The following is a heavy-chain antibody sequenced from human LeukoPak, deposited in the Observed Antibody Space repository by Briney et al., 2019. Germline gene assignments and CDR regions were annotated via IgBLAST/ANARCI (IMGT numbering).Heavy chain of an antibody. CDR3: ARIPLDSSGYYFPPDY. V-gene: IGHV1-18*01. CDR1: GYTLTSYG. J-gene: IGHJ4*02. D-gene: IGHD3-22*01. CDR2: ISAYNGNT. Sequence: ASVRVSCKASGYTLTSYGISWVRQAPGQGLEWMGWISAYNGNTNYAQKLQGRVTMTTDTSTSTAYMELRSLRSDDTAVYYCARIPLDSSGYYFPPDYWGQGTLVTVSS.